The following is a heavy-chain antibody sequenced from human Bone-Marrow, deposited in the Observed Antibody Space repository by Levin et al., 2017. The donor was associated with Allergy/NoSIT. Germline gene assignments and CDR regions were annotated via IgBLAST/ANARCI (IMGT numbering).Heavy chain of an antibody. CDR1: GFTVINNY. CDR2: IYSGGST. V-gene: IGHV3-66*04. CDR3: ARQDYVWGRDY. J-gene: IGHJ4*02. Sequence: QTGGSLRLSCAASGFTVINNYMTWVRQAPGKGLEWVSLIYSGGSTYYADSVKGRFTISRDNSKNTVYLQMNSLRVEDTAVYYCARQDYVWGRDYWGQGTLVTVSS. D-gene: IGHD3-16*01.